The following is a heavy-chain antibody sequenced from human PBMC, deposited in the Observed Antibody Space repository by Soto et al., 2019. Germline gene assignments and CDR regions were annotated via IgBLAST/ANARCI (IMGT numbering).Heavy chain of an antibody. CDR3: TRDTGYSSSWYPADY. V-gene: IGHV3-49*03. CDR2: IRSKAYGGTT. D-gene: IGHD6-13*01. CDR1: GFTFGDYA. Sequence: GGSLRLSCTASGFTFGDYAMSWFRQAPGKGLEWVGFIRSKAYGGTTEYAASVKGRFTISRDDSKSIAYLQMNSLKTEDTAVYYCTRDTGYSSSWYPADYWGQGTLVTVSS. J-gene: IGHJ4*02.